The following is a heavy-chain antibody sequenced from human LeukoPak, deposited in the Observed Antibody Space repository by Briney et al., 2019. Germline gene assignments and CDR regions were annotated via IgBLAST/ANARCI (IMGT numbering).Heavy chain of an antibody. Sequence: KPSETLSFTCAVYGGSFSGYYWSWIRQPPGKGLEWIGEINHSGSTNYNPSLKSRVTISVDTSKNQFSLKLSSVTAADTAVYYCARGRFLEWLLYNHSGYEGYYYMDVWGKGTTVTVSS. CDR1: GGSFSGYY. CDR3: ARGRFLEWLLYNHSGYEGYYYMDV. D-gene: IGHD3-3*01. CDR2: INHSGST. J-gene: IGHJ6*03. V-gene: IGHV4-34*01.